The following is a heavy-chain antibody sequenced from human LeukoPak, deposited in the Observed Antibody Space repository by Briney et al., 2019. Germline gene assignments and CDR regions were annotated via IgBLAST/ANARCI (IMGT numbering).Heavy chain of an antibody. J-gene: IGHJ2*01. CDR1: GFTFSSYW. Sequence: GGSLRLSCAASGFTFSSYWMSWVRQAPGKGLEWVANIKQDGSEKYYVDSVKGRFTISRDNAKNSLYLQMNSLRAEDTAVYYCARIPHSIFGSYWYFDLWGRGTLVTVSS. V-gene: IGHV3-7*01. CDR2: IKQDGSEK. CDR3: ARIPHSIFGSYWYFDL. D-gene: IGHD3-3*01.